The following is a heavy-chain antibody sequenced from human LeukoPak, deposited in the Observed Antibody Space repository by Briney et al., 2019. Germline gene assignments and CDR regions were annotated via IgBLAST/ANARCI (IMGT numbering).Heavy chain of an antibody. Sequence: PSETLSLTCTVSGGSIRSYYWSWIRQPPGKGLEWIGYIYYSGSTNYNPSLKSRVTISVDTSKNQFSLKLSSVTAADTAVYYCARHDEGYCSSTSCPRGGFDYWGQGTLVTVSS. CDR3: ARHDEGYCSSTSCPRGGFDY. J-gene: IGHJ4*02. CDR1: GGSIRSYY. V-gene: IGHV4-59*01. CDR2: IYYSGST. D-gene: IGHD2-2*01.